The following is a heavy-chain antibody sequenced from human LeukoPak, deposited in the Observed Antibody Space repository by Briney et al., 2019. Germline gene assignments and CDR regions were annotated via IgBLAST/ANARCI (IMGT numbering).Heavy chain of an antibody. Sequence: SGTLSLTCTVSGGSISSGSYYWSWIRQPAGKGLEWIGRIYTSGSTNYNPSLKSRVTISVDTSKNQFSLKLSSVTAADTAVYYCARVYGDHGEGYFQHWGQGTLVTVSS. V-gene: IGHV4-61*02. J-gene: IGHJ1*01. CDR3: ARVYGDHGEGYFQH. CDR1: GGSISSGSYY. CDR2: IYTSGST. D-gene: IGHD4-17*01.